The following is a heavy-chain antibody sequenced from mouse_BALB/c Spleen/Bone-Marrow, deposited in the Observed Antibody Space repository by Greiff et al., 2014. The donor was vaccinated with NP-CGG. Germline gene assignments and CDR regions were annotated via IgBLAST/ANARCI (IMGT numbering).Heavy chain of an antibody. CDR1: GYTFTDYT. Sequence: VQLQQSGPELVKPGASVKISCKTSGYTFTDYTLHWVKQSHGESLEWIGGVNPNIGGTSYNQKFKGKASLTVNKSSTTAYMEPRSLTSEDSAVYYCARGRWYYWGQGTTLTVSS. CDR3: ARGRWYY. J-gene: IGHJ2*01. CDR2: VNPNIGGT. V-gene: IGHV1-22*01. D-gene: IGHD2-3*01.